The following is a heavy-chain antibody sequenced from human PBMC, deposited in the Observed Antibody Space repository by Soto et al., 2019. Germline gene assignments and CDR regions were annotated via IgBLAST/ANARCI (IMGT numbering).Heavy chain of an antibody. V-gene: IGHV3-30*18. CDR2: ISFDERKK. CDR1: GFNFRNYG. CDR3: AKYGPSGSCGSDCYLSLLI. Sequence: PGGSLRLSCAASGFNFRNYGMHWVRQAPGKGLEWVAVISFDERKKYYSDSVKGRFTISRDNSKNMLYLQVNSLRAEDTAVYYCAKYGPSGSCGSDCYLSLLIWGQGTLVTV. J-gene: IGHJ4*02. D-gene: IGHD2-21*02.